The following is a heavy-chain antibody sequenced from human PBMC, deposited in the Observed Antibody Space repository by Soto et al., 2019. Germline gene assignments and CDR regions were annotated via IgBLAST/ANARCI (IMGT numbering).Heavy chain of an antibody. CDR1: GGSISSGGYY. CDR2: IYYSGST. CDR3: AREYYGGATVYFDY. D-gene: IGHD3-16*01. V-gene: IGHV4-31*03. Sequence: PSETLSLTCTVSGGSISSGGYYWSWIRQHPGKGLEWIGYIYYSGSTYYNPSLKSRVTISVDTSKTQFSLKLSPVTAADTAVYYWAREYYGGATVYFDYGGKEPLVTVPS. J-gene: IGHJ4*02.